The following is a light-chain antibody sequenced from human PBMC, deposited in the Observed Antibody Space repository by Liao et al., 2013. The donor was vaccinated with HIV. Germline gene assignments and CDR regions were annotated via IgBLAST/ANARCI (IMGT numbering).Light chain of an antibody. CDR3: QVWDSSSDHQV. J-gene: IGLJ1*01. CDR2: YDR. Sequence: SYVLTQPPSVSVAPGETAKITCGGNNIGDKSVHWYQQKPGQSPVLVISYDRNRPSGIPARFSASSSGNTATLTISRVEAGDEADYYCQVWDSSSDHQVFGTGTKVTVL. V-gene: IGLV3-21*04. CDR1: NIGDKS.